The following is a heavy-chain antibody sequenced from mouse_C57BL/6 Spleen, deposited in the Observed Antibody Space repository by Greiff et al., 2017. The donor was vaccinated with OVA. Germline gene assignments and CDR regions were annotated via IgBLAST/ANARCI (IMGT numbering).Heavy chain of an antibody. J-gene: IGHJ1*03. CDR1: GFTFSSYG. CDR2: ISSGGSYT. CDR3: ARHVYGNYWYFDV. D-gene: IGHD2-1*01. Sequence: VQLQQSGGDLVKPGGSLKLSCAASGFTFSSYGMSWVRPTPDKRLEWVATISSGGSYTYYPDSVKGRFTISRDNAKNTLYRQKSSLKSEDTAMYYCARHVYGNYWYFDVWGTGTTVTVSS. V-gene: IGHV5-6*01.